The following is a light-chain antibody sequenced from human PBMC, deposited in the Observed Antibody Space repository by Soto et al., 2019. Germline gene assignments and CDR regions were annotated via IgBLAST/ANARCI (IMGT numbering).Light chain of an antibody. J-gene: IGKJ1*01. CDR1: QSISNN. V-gene: IGKV3D-15*01. Sequence: EIVMTQSPATLSVSPGEKTSLSCRASQSISNNLAWHQQRRGQPPRLLIYGSSTRATDIPPRFSGSGSGTEFTLTISSLQSEDSAVYYCHHYNNWPPGTFGQGTKVDIK. CDR2: GSS. CDR3: HHYNNWPPGT.